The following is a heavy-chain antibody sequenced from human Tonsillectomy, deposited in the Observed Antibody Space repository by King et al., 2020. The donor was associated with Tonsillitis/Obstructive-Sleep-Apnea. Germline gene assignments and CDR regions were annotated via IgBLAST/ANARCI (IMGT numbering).Heavy chain of an antibody. V-gene: IGHV1-46*01. CDR2: INPSNGDT. CDR1: GYTFTTFY. D-gene: IGHD3-3*01. CDR3: ARHLGHSGDFLSGYFDAFAL. Sequence: QLVQSGAEVKSPGASVILSCKASGYTFTTFYMYWVRQAPGQGLEWMGMINPSNGDTSYAQRFQGRVLMTIDTSTTTIFLQLSSLTSEDTAVYYCARHLGHSGDFLSGYFDAFALWGQGTMVTVSS. J-gene: IGHJ3*01.